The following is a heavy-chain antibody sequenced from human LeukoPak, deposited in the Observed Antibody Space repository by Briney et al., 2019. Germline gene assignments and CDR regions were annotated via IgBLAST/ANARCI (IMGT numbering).Heavy chain of an antibody. J-gene: IGHJ4*02. CDR2: IIPIFGTA. D-gene: IGHD3-3*01. V-gene: IGHV1-69*01. CDR1: GGTFSSYA. Sequence: SVKVSCKASGGTFSSYAISWVRQAPGQGLEWMGGIIPIFGTANYAQKFQGRVTITADESTSTDYMELSSLRSEDTAVYYCARGHYDFSTLDYWGQGTLVTVSS. CDR3: ARGHYDFSTLDY.